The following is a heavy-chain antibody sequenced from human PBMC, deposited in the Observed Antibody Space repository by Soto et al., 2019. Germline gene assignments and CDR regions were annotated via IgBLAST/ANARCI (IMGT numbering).Heavy chain of an antibody. D-gene: IGHD4-17*01. CDR1: GFTFSNNY. CDR3: ARNQPVTTLGY. Sequence: EVQLVETGGGLIQPGGSLRLSCAASGFTFSNNYMSWVRQAPGKGLECVSIIYSGGTTYYADSVRGRFTISRDHSKNTLYLQMNSRRADDTAVYFCARNQPVTTLGYWGQGTLVTVSS. J-gene: IGHJ4*02. CDR2: IYSGGTT. V-gene: IGHV3-53*02.